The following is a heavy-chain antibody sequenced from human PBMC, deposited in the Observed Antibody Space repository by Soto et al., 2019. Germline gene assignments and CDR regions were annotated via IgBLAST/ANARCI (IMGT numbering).Heavy chain of an antibody. CDR3: ARGTIVARQHLDY. V-gene: IGHV3-30*03. CDR2: ISIRGGDE. CDR1: GFTFSSYA. J-gene: IGHJ4*02. Sequence: SGGGVVQPGKSLRLSCAASGFTFSSYAMHWARQAPGKGLEWVTVISIRGGDEYYAESVRGRFTISRDDSKNTLYLQMDSLRVEDTAVYYCARGTIVARQHLDYWGQGTLVTVSS. D-gene: IGHD6-6*01.